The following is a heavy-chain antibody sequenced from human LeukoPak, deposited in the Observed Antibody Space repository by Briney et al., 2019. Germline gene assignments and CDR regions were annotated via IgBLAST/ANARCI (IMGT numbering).Heavy chain of an antibody. J-gene: IGHJ4*02. CDR2: ISYDGSNK. CDR3: ARTYSGRSYYFDC. Sequence: PGGSLRLSCAASGFTFSSYGMHWVRQAPGKGLEWVAVISYDGSNKYYADSVKGRFTISRDNSKNTLYLQMNSLRAEDTAVYYCARTYSGRSYYFDCWGQGTLVTVSS. V-gene: IGHV3-30*03. D-gene: IGHD1-26*01. CDR1: GFTFSSYG.